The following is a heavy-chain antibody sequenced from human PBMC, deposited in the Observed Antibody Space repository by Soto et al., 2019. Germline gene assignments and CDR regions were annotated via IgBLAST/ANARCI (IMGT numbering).Heavy chain of an antibody. CDR1: GDTFSSYT. D-gene: IGHD3-16*01. CDR2: IISVLGIP. CDR3: AREGGTSAFDI. Sequence: QVQLVQSGAEVKKPGSSVKVSCKASGDTFSSYTISWVRQAPGQGLEWMGRIISVLGIPNYAQKFQGRLTITADKSTNTDYMELTSLTSEVTAVYYCAREGGTSAFDIWGQGTVVTVAS. J-gene: IGHJ3*02. V-gene: IGHV1-69*08.